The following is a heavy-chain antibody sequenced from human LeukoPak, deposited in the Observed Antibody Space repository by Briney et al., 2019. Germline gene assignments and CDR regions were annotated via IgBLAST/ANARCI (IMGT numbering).Heavy chain of an antibody. V-gene: IGHV4-59*08. D-gene: IGHD7-27*01. CDR2: IYYSGST. J-gene: IGHJ4*02. CDR1: GVSISSYY. Sequence: PSETLSLTCTVSGVSISSYYWSWIRQPPGKGLEWIGYIYYSGSTNYNPSLKSRVTISVDTSKNQFSLKLSSVTAADTAVYYCAGQLGIKDYWGQGTLVTVSS. CDR3: AGQLGIKDY.